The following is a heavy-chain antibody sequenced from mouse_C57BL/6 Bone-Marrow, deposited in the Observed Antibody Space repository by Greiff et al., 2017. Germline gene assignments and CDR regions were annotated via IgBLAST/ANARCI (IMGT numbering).Heavy chain of an antibody. V-gene: IGHV1-39*01. CDR3: ATNYGSSPYYAMDY. D-gene: IGHD1-1*01. Sequence: VQLQQSGPELVKPGASVKISCKASGYSFTDYNMNRVKQSNGKRLEWIGVINTNYGTTSYNQKFKGKATLTVDQSSSTAYMQRNSLTSEDSAVYYCATNYGSSPYYAMDYWGQGTSVTVSS. CDR2: INTNYGTT. J-gene: IGHJ4*01. CDR1: GYSFTDYN.